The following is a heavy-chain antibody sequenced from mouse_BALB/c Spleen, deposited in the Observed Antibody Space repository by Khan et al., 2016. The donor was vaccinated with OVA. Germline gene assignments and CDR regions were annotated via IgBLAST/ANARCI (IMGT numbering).Heavy chain of an antibody. CDR3: ARMARK. CDR1: GLNIKDTY. V-gene: IGHV14-3*02. CDR2: IDPPNGNT. Sequence: MQLEESGAELVKSGATVKLSCTASGLNIKDTYMHWLKQWPEQGLVWIGRIDPPNGNTKYDPNFPGTASITADTSSHTAYLQFSSLTSEDTAVYYCARMARKWGQGTTLTVSS. J-gene: IGHJ2*01.